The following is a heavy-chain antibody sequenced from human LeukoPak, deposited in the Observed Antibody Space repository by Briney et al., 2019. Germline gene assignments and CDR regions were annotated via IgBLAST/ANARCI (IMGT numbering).Heavy chain of an antibody. CDR1: GFTFSSYS. CDR3: ARDPDSSSWYVDY. D-gene: IGHD6-13*01. Sequence: PGGSLRLSCAASGFTFSSYSMNWVRQAPGKGLEWVSYISSSSSTIYYADSVKGRFTISRDNAKNSLYLQMNSLRAEDTAVYYCARDPDSSSWYVDYWGQGALVTVSS. CDR2: ISSSSSTI. V-gene: IGHV3-48*01. J-gene: IGHJ4*02.